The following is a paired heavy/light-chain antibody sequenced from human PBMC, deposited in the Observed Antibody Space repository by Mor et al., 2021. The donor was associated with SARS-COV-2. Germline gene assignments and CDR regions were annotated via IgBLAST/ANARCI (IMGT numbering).Light chain of an antibody. V-gene: IGKV4-1*01. CDR3: QQYYTTLRT. Sequence: DIVMTQSPDSLAVSLGERATISCKSSQSVLLSSSNRNYLAWYQQRPGQPPRLLIYWASTRESGVPDRFSGSGSGTDFTLTISSLQAEDVAVYYCQQYYTTLRTFGQGTKVEIK. CDR2: WAS. J-gene: IGKJ1*01. CDR1: QSVLLSSSNRNY.
Heavy chain of an antibody. CDR2: IKQDGSEK. CDR1: GFAFSRLW. Sequence: EVQLVESGGGLVQPGGSLRLSCAASGFAFSRLWMSWVRQAPGKGLEWVANIKQDGSEKYYVDSVKGRFTVSRDNAKNSLYLQMDSLRAEDTAVYYCATATVTTNYWGQGTLVTVSS. V-gene: IGHV3-7*03. J-gene: IGHJ4*02. CDR3: ATATVTTNY. D-gene: IGHD4-17*01.